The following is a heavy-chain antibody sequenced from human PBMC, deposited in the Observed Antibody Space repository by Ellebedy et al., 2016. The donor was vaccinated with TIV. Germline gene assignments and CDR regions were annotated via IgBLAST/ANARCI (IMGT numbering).Heavy chain of an antibody. CDR3: ARDQSLDCSSTSCYRGGNWFDP. CDR2: INAGNGNT. J-gene: IGHJ5*02. CDR1: GYTFTSYA. Sequence: AASVKVSCKASGYTFTSYAMHWVRQAPGQRLEWMGWINAGNGNTKYSQKFQGRVTITRDTSASTAYMELSSLSSEDTAVYYCARDQSLDCSSTSCYRGGNWFDPWGQGTLVTVSS. D-gene: IGHD2-2*01. V-gene: IGHV1-3*01.